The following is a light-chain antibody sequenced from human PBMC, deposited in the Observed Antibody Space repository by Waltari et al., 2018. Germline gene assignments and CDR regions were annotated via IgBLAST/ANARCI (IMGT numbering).Light chain of an antibody. CDR3: QHYLRLPVT. V-gene: IGKV3-20*01. CDR1: QRVSRA. J-gene: IGKJ1*01. Sequence: EIVLTQSPGTLSLSLGERATVSCSASQRVSRALAWNQQKPGQAHRLLIYGASTRATGIPDRFSGSGSGTDFSITISRLEPDDFAVYYCQHYLRLPVTFGQGTTVEI. CDR2: GAS.